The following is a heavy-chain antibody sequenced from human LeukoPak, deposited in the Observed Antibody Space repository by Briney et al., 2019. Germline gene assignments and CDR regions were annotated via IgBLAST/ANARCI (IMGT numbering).Heavy chain of an antibody. Sequence: GGSLSLSCAASGFTFTIYWMSWVRQPAGKGLKWVAHINQEGTEKYNMDSVKGRSTPSSDTDKNSLYLQMNSLRAEDTAVYYSARGVGELLEWLWFLDYWGQGTLVTVSS. CDR2: INQEGTEK. D-gene: IGHD3-3*01. J-gene: IGHJ4*02. V-gene: IGHV3-7*01. CDR3: ARGVGELLEWLWFLDY. CDR1: GFTFTIYW.